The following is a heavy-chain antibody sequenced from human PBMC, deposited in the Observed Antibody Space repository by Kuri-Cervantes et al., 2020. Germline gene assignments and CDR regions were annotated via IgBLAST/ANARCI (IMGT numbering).Heavy chain of an antibody. CDR1: GGSISSGGYY. J-gene: IGHJ4*02. Sequence: GSLRLSCTVSGGSISSGGYYWSWIRQPPGKGLEWIGYIYYSGSTNYNPSLKSRVTISVDTSKNQFSLKLSSVTAADTAVYYCARASLTGPHFDYWGQGTLVTVSS. CDR3: ARASLTGPHFDY. V-gene: IGHV4-61*08. D-gene: IGHD7-27*01. CDR2: IYYSGST.